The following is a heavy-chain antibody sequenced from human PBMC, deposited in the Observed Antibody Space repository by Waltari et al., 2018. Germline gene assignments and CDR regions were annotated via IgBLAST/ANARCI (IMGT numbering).Heavy chain of an antibody. V-gene: IGHV3-74*01. Sequence: EVQLVESGGGLVQPGGSLRLSCAASGFTFSSYWMHWVRQAPGKGLGLVVRINSDGSSTSYADSVKGRFTIYRDNAKNTLYLQMNSLRAEDTAVYYCARDHNYDFWSGYNSYNFDYWGQGTLVTVSS. D-gene: IGHD3-3*01. J-gene: IGHJ4*02. CDR2: INSDGSST. CDR1: GFTFSSYW. CDR3: ARDHNYDFWSGYNSYNFDY.